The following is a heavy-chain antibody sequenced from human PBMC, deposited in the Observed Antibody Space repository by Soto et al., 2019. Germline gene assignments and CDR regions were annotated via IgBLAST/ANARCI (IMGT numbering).Heavy chain of an antibody. CDR3: AKDRRAGGNYGSYSDF. J-gene: IGHJ4*02. Sequence: EVQLLESGGGLVQPGGSLRLSCAASGFTFSSYGMTWVRQAPGKGLEWVSFSSATGAGTYYADSVKGWFTFSRDNPKKTLYLQVTCLRADDTAVYYCAKDRRAGGNYGSYSDFWGQGALVIVSS. V-gene: IGHV3-23*01. CDR2: SSATGAGT. CDR1: GFTFSSYG. D-gene: IGHD1-7*01.